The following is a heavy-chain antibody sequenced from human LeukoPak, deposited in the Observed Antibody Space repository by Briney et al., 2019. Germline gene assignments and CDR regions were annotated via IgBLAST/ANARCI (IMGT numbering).Heavy chain of an antibody. CDR1: GGSISSGGYY. D-gene: IGHD6-19*01. CDR3: ARGTYSSGGEFDY. J-gene: IGHJ4*02. CDR2: IYYSGST. Sequence: SETLSLTCTVSGGSISSGGYYWSWIRQHPGKGLEWIGYIYYSGSTYYNPSLKSRDTISVDTSKNQFSLKLSSVTAADTAVYYCARGTYSSGGEFDYWGQGTLVTVSS. V-gene: IGHV4-31*03.